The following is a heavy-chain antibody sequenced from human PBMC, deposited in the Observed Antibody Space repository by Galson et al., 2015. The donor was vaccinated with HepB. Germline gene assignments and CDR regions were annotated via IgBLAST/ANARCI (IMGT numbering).Heavy chain of an antibody. Sequence: SLRLSCAASGFTFSSHSMYWVRQAPGKGLEWVSFISSSSSYIYYADSVKGRFTISRDNAKRSLHLQMNRLRAEDTAVYYCARRPSITGWYFYYMDVWGRGALVTVSS. V-gene: IGHV3-21*01. CDR2: ISSSSSYI. D-gene: IGHD6-19*01. CDR3: ARRPSITGWYFYYMDV. J-gene: IGHJ2*01. CDR1: GFTFSSHS.